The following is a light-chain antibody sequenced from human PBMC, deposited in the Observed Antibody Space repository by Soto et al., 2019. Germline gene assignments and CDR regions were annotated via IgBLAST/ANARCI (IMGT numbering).Light chain of an antibody. V-gene: IGKV1-6*01. CDR3: QESYNTLTFT. J-gene: IGKJ3*01. CDR1: QGIRND. Sequence: AIEMTQSPSSLSASVGDRVTITCRASQGIRNDLGWYQQKPGKAPTLLIYAASSLKSGVTSRFSGSGFGTDFNLTISSLQPEDFATYYCQESYNTLTFTLGPGTKVDIK. CDR2: AAS.